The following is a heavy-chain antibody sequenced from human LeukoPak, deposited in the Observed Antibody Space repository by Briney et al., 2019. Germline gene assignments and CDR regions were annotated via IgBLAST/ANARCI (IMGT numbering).Heavy chain of an antibody. D-gene: IGHD4-17*01. CDR1: GGSFSGYY. Sequence: PSETLSLTCAVYGGSFSGYYCTWTRQPPGKGLEWIGEINHSGSANYNPSLKSRVTISLDTSKNQFSLKLSSVTAADTAVYYCARGQGTVTTHWGQGTLVTVSS. V-gene: IGHV4-34*01. CDR2: INHSGSA. J-gene: IGHJ4*02. CDR3: ARGQGTVTTH.